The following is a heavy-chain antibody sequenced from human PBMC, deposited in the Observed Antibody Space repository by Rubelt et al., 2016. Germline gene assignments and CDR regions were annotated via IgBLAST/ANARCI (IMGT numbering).Heavy chain of an antibody. CDR2: I. J-gene: IGHJ4*02. CDR3: AREPAVRAGDFDY. D-gene: IGHD6-6*01. V-gene: IGHV3-21*01. Sequence: IYYADSVKGRFTISRDNAKNSVYLQMNSLRAEDTAVYYCAREPAVRAGDFDYWGQGTLVTVSS.